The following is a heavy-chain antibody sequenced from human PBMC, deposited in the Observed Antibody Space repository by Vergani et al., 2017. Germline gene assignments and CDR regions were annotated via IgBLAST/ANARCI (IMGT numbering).Heavy chain of an antibody. Sequence: QVQLQESGPGLVKPSETLSLTCTVSGGSISSYYWSWIRQPPGKGLEWIGYIYYSGSTNYNPSLKSRVTISVDTSKNQFSLKLSSVTAADTAVYYCASARPPYYYDSSGVVDAFDIWGQGTMVTVSS. CDR1: GGSISSYY. D-gene: IGHD3-22*01. V-gene: IGHV4-59*01. CDR3: ASARPPYYYDSSGVVDAFDI. J-gene: IGHJ3*02. CDR2: IYYSGST.